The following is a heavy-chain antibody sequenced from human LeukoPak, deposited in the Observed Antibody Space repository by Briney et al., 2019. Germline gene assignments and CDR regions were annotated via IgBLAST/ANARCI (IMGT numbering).Heavy chain of an antibody. Sequence: PSETLSLTCTVSGGSISNSYWTWLGQSPGTGLEYIAYVHDSGRTNYNPSLQSRATISIDTTKNQISLKLTSVTTADTAVYYCAKSQVLAEDVFNVWGQGTMVTVSS. CDR3: AKSQVLAEDVFNV. CDR2: VHDSGRT. J-gene: IGHJ3*01. CDR1: GGSISNSY. V-gene: IGHV4-59*01.